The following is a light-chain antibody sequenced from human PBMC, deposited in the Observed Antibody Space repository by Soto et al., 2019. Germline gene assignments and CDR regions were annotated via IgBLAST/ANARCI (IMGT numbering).Light chain of an antibody. V-gene: IGKV3-20*01. J-gene: IGKJ2*03. Sequence: EIGLTQSPGALSLSPGEGATLSCRASQRISNNWVAWYQQKPGQAPKVLIYGALHRAAGIPDRFSGSGSGTDFTLTISGLEAEDFAVYYCHQYGTTPRSFGQGTMVEVK. CDR1: QRISNNW. CDR2: GAL. CDR3: HQYGTTPRS.